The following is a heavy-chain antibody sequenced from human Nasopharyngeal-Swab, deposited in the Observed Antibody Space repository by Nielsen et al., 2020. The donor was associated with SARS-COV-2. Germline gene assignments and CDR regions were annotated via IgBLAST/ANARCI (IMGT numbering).Heavy chain of an antibody. V-gene: IGHV3-23*01. CDR3: AKDFSLSAFMVADMGFDY. CDR1: GFTFSSYA. D-gene: IGHD2/OR15-2a*01. CDR2: ISGSGGST. Sequence: GGSLRLSCAASGFTFSSYAMSWVRQAPGKGLERVSAISGSGGSTYYADSVKGRFTISRDNSKNTLYLQMNSLRAEDTAVYYCAKDFSLSAFMVADMGFDYWGQGTLVTVSS. J-gene: IGHJ4*02.